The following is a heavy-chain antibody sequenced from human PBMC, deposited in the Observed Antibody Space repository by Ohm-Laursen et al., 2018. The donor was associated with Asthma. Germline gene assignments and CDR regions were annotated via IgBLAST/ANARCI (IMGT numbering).Heavy chain of an antibody. CDR2: IIPIFGTA. V-gene: IGHV1-69*13. D-gene: IGHD5-18*01. Sequence: SVKVSCKSSGGTFSGYAISWVRQAPGQGLEWMGGIIPIFGTANYEQKFQGRVTITADESTSTAYMELSSLRSEDTAVYYCAREYSYGYGWFDPWGQGTLVTVSS. J-gene: IGHJ5*02. CDR3: AREYSYGYGWFDP. CDR1: GGTFSGYA.